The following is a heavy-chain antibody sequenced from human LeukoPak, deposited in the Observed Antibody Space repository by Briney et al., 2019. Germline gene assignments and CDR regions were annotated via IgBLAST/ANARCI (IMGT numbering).Heavy chain of an antibody. CDR2: TYYRSKWRN. CDR1: GDIVSSNSAS. D-gene: IGHD3-22*01. Sequence: SQTLLLTCAISGDIVSSNSASWNWIRQSPSRGLEWLGRTYYRSKWRNDYAVSVKSRITISPDTSKNQFSLQLNSVTPEDTAVYYCARGTGDSCKDWGLGTLVTVSS. J-gene: IGHJ4*02. V-gene: IGHV6-1*01. CDR3: ARGTGDSCKD.